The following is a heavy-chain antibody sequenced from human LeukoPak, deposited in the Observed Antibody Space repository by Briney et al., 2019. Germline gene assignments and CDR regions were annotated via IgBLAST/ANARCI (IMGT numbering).Heavy chain of an antibody. V-gene: IGHV1-2*02. J-gene: IGHJ4*02. Sequence: GSSVKVSCKASGGTFSSYAISWVRQAPGQGLEWMGWINPNSGGTNYAQKFQGRVTMTRDTSISTAYMELSRLRSDDTAVYYCARAWEAVAGTWLLVYWGQGTLVTVSS. D-gene: IGHD6-19*01. CDR3: ARAWEAVAGTWLLVY. CDR1: GGTFSSYA. CDR2: INPNSGGT.